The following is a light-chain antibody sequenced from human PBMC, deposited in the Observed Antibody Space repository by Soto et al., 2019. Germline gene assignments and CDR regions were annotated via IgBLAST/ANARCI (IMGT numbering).Light chain of an antibody. V-gene: IGKV1-39*01. J-gene: IGKJ1*01. CDR1: QSISSY. CDR2: AAS. Sequence: DIQMTQSPSSLSASVGDRVTITCRASQSISSYLNWYQQKPGKAPKLLIYAASSLQSGVPSRFSGSGSGTDSTLTISSLQPEDFATYYCQQSYSDTRTFGQGTKVEI. CDR3: QQSYSDTRT.